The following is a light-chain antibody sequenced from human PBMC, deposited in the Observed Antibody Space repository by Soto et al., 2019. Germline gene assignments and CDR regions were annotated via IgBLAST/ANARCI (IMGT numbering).Light chain of an antibody. J-gene: IGLJ2*01. V-gene: IGLV2-14*01. CDR2: EVS. CDR3: SSYTISSTPLVL. Sequence: QSALTQPASVSGSPGQSITISCTGSSSDVGGYNYVSWYQHHPGKAPKLMIYEVSNRPSGVSNRFSGSKSGSTASLTISGLQAEDEADYYCSSYTISSTPLVLFGGGTKLTVL. CDR1: SSDVGGYNY.